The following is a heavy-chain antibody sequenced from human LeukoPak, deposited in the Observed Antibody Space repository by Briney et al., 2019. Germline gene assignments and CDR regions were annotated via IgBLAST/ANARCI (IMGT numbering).Heavy chain of an antibody. Sequence: PSETLSLTCTVSGGSISSYYWSWIRQPPGKGLEWIGYIYYSGSTNYNSSLKSRVTISVDTSKNQFSLKLSSVTAADTAVYYCARQGYGDPGDYYYYMDVWGKGTTVTVSS. J-gene: IGHJ6*03. CDR2: IYYSGST. CDR1: GGSISSYY. V-gene: IGHV4-59*08. CDR3: ARQGYGDPGDYYYYMDV. D-gene: IGHD4-17*01.